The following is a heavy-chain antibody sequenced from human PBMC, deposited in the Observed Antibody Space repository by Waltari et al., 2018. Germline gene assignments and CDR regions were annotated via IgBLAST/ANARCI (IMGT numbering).Heavy chain of an antibody. Sequence: QVQLVQSGAEVKKPGASVKVSCKASGYTFTGYYMHWVRQAPGQGLEWMGRINPNSGGTNYAQKFQGRGTMTRDTSISTAYMELSRLRSDDTAVYYCARECSGGSCYSRAFDIWGQGTMVTVSS. J-gene: IGHJ3*02. CDR3: ARECSGGSCYSRAFDI. CDR1: GYTFTGYY. D-gene: IGHD2-15*01. V-gene: IGHV1-2*06. CDR2: INPNSGGT.